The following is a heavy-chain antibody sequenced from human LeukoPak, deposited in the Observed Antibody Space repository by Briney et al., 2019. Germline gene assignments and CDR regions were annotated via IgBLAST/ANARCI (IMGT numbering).Heavy chain of an antibody. CDR2: ISWDGGTT. D-gene: IGHD1-26*01. CDR1: GFTLEDYA. Sequence: GGSLRLSCAASGFTLEDYAMHWVRQAPGKGLEWVSFISWDGGTTYYADSVKGRFTISRDNSKNSLYLQMNSLRAEDTALYYCAKDMRGGSYNFDYWGQGTLVTVSS. CDR3: AKDMRGGSYNFDY. V-gene: IGHV3-43D*03. J-gene: IGHJ4*02.